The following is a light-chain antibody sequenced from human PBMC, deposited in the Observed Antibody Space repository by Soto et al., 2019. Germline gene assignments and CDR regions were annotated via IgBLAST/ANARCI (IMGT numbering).Light chain of an antibody. Sequence: EIVLTQSPGTLSLSPGERATLSCRASQSVSSSYLAWYQQKPGQAPRLLIYGASSRATGIPDRFSGSGSGTDFTITISGQEAEDFAVYYCQQYGSSPGRFGLGTKVEIK. CDR2: GAS. CDR3: QQYGSSPGR. CDR1: QSVSSSY. V-gene: IGKV3-20*01. J-gene: IGKJ1*01.